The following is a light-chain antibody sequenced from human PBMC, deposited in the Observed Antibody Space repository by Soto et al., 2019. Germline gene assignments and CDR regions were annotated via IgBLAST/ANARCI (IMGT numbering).Light chain of an antibody. J-gene: IGLJ1*01. V-gene: IGLV1-47*01. CDR3: AAWDDSLSGYV. CDR2: RNS. CDR1: SSNIESNY. Sequence: QSVLTQPPSASGTPGQKVTISCSGSSSNIESNYVYWYQHLPGTAPKLLIYRNSQRPSGVPDRFSGSKSGTSASLAISGLRSEDEADYYCAAWDDSLSGYVFGTGTMLTVL.